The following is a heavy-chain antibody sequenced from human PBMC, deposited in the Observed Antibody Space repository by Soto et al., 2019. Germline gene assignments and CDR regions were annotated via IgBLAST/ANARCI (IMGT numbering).Heavy chain of an antibody. J-gene: IGHJ3*02. CDR2: IIPILGIA. Sequence: GASVKVSCKTSGYTFTSYGVAWVRQAPGQGLEWMGRIIPILGIANYAQKFQGRVTITADKSTSTAYMELSSLRSEDTAVYYCARQRRASYYYDSSGASTDAFDIWGQGTMVTVSS. D-gene: IGHD3-22*01. CDR3: ARQRRASYYYDSSGASTDAFDI. V-gene: IGHV1-69*04. CDR1: GYTFTSYG.